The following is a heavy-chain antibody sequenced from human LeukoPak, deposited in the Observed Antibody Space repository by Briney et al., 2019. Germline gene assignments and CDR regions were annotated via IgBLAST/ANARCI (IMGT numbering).Heavy chain of an antibody. Sequence: GGSLRLSCAASGFTFSNYWMHWVRQAPGKGLEWVSYISSSGSTIYYADSVKGRFTISRDNAKNSLYLQMNSLRAEDTAVYYCARGGSWYHFDYWGQGTLVTVSS. CDR3: ARGGSWYHFDY. V-gene: IGHV3-11*01. J-gene: IGHJ4*02. D-gene: IGHD6-13*01. CDR2: ISSSGSTI. CDR1: GFTFSNYW.